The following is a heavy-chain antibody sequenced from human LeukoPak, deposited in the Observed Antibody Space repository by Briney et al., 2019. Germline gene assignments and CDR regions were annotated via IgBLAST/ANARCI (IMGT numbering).Heavy chain of an antibody. D-gene: IGHD6-13*01. CDR1: GGSISSSSYY. Sequence: SETLSLTCTVSGGSISSSSYYWGWIRQPPGKGLEWIGGIYYSGSTYYNPSLKSRVTISVDTSKNQFSLKLSSVTAADTAVYYCARHAPAAGFDYWGQGTLVTVSS. CDR3: ARHAPAAGFDY. CDR2: IYYSGST. J-gene: IGHJ4*02. V-gene: IGHV4-39*01.